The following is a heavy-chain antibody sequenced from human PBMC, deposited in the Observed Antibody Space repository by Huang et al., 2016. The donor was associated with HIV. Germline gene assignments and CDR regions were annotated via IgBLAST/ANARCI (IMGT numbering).Heavy chain of an antibody. CDR1: GGSFSDQI. V-gene: IGHV1-69*01. D-gene: IGHD3-16*01. Sequence: QVQLEQSGPAVRKPGSSVKVSCQASGGSFSDQIIRLVRQAPGQGCEWMGGIIPLFRAPAYAQEFKGRGTMTADESTATIYMELNSLTSEDTAVYYCAMSLRYQYDSRSYWGRYFDYWGQGTLVTVSS. CDR2: IIPLFRAP. J-gene: IGHJ4*02. CDR3: AMSLRYQYDSRSYWGRYFDY.